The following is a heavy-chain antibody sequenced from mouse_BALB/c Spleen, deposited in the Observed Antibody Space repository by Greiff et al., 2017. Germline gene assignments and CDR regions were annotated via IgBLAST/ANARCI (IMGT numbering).Heavy chain of an antibody. D-gene: IGHD1-1*01. CDR2: ISDGGSYT. Sequence: EVKLMESGGGLVKPGGSLKLSCAASGFTFSDYYMYWVRQTPEKRLEWVATISDGGSYTYYPDSVKGRFTISRDNAKNNLYLQMSSLKSEDTAMYYCAREGGYYGSRGAMDYWGQGTSVTVSS. J-gene: IGHJ4*01. V-gene: IGHV5-4*02. CDR1: GFTFSDYY. CDR3: AREGGYYGSRGAMDY.